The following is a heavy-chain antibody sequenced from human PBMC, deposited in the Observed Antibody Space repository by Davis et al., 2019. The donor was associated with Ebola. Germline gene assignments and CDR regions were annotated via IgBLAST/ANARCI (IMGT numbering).Heavy chain of an antibody. CDR1: GFIVSHYD. D-gene: IGHD7-27*01. CDR2: IYTGGVT. Sequence: GESLKISCAPSGFIVSHYDMGWVRQAPGQGLEWVSVIYTGGVTYHPDSVKGRFSISRLNSKNTLYLQMNSLRTEDTAVYYCAREKLGTVDYWGQGTLVTVSS. CDR3: AREKLGTVDY. V-gene: IGHV3-53*04. J-gene: IGHJ4*02.